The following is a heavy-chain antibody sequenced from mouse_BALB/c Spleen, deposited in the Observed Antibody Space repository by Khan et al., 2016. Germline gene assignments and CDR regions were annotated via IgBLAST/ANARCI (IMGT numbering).Heavy chain of an antibody. CDR3: ARVRHTMDY. CDR2: INSDGSST. V-gene: IGHV5-6-3*01. Sequence: EVQLQESGGGFVQPGGSLELSCAASGFTFTTYAMSWVRQTPDKRLELVATINSDGSSTYYADTVKGRFTISRDNAKNTLYLQMSRLKSEDTAMYYCARVRHTMDYWGRGTSVTVSS. D-gene: IGHD2-14*01. J-gene: IGHJ4*01. CDR1: GFTFTTYA.